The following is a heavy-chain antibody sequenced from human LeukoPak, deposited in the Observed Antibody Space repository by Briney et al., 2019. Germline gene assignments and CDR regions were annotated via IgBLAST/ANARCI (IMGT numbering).Heavy chain of an antibody. Sequence: ASVKVSCKASGYTFTGYYMHWVRQAPGQGLEWMGWINPNSGGTNYAQKFQGRVTMTRDTSISTAYMGLSRLRSDDTAVYYCARNHCSSTSCYNYYYMDVWGKGTTVTVSS. CDR3: ARNHCSSTSCYNYYYMDV. D-gene: IGHD2-2*02. J-gene: IGHJ6*03. CDR2: INPNSGGT. CDR1: GYTFTGYY. V-gene: IGHV1-2*02.